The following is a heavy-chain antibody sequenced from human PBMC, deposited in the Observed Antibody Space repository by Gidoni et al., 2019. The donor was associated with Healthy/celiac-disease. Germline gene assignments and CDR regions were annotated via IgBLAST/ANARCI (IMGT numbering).Heavy chain of an antibody. CDR1: GWSFSGYY. Sequence: QVQLQQWGAGLLKPSETLSLTCAVYGWSFSGYYWSWIRQPPGEGLEWIGEINNRWSTNYNPSLKSRVTISVDTSKNQFSLKLSAVTAADTAVYYCARGFDCSGGSCYPGDFDYWGQGTLVTVSS. CDR2: INNRWST. J-gene: IGHJ4*02. CDR3: ARGFDCSGGSCYPGDFDY. V-gene: IGHV4-34*01. D-gene: IGHD2-15*01.